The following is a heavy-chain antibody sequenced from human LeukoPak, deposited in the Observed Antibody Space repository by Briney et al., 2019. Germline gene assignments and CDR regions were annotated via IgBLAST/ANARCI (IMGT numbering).Heavy chain of an antibody. J-gene: IGHJ5*02. Sequence: GGSLRLSCADSGFTFSSYWMHWVRQAPGKGLGWVSRINSDGSSTNYADSVKGRFTISRDNAKNTLYLPMNRLSAEDTAVYYCARGLRYCLPGVCQNWFDPWGQGTLVTVSS. CDR1: GFTFSSYW. CDR3: ARGLRYCLPGVCQNWFDP. CDR2: INSDGSST. D-gene: IGHD2-8*01. V-gene: IGHV3-74*01.